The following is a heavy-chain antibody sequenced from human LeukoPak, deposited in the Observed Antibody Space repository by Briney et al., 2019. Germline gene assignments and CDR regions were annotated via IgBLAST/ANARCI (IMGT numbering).Heavy chain of an antibody. CDR2: IIPILGIA. Sequence: ASVKVSCKASGGTFSSYAIGWVRQAPGQGLEWMGRIIPILGIANYAQKFQGRVTITADKSTSTAYMELSSLRSEDTAVYYCARDPPCTNGVCYMFGYYYGMDVWGQGTTVTVSS. CDR1: GGTFSSYA. J-gene: IGHJ6*02. V-gene: IGHV1-69*04. CDR3: ARDPPCTNGVCYMFGYYYGMDV. D-gene: IGHD2-8*01.